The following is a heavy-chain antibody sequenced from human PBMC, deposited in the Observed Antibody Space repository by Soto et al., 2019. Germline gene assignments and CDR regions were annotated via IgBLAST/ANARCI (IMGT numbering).Heavy chain of an antibody. J-gene: IGHJ4*02. D-gene: IGHD2-2*01. V-gene: IGHV3-23*01. CDR1: GFTFSSYA. CDR2: ISGSGGST. Sequence: EVQLLESGGGLVQPGGSLRLSCAASGFTFSSYAMSWVRQAPGKGLEWVSAISGSGGSTYYADSVKGRFTISRDNSKNPLELQINSPKAQDTALYYLAKPGLVPDYWGQGTLVTVSS. CDR3: AKPGLVPDY.